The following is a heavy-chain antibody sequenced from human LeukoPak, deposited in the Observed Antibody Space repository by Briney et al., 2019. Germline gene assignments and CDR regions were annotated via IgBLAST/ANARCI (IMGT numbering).Heavy chain of an antibody. V-gene: IGHV3-20*04. J-gene: IGHJ6*03. D-gene: IGHD1-26*01. CDR2: INWNGIST. CDR3: ARCAVGGSYFRNMDV. Sequence: GGSLRLSCAASGFTFDDYGVSWVRQAPGQGLEWVSGINWNGISTGYADSVKGRFSISRDNAKNSLYLQMNSLRAEDTAFYYCARCAVGGSYFRNMDVWGKGTTVTVSS. CDR1: GFTFDDYG.